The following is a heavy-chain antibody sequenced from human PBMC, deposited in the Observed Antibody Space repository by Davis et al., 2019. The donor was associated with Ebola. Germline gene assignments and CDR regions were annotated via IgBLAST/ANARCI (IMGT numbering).Heavy chain of an antibody. CDR3: ARAIWGGYDSSALV. CDR1: GFTFTTYS. CDR2: ISSDSDYI. J-gene: IGHJ6*04. D-gene: IGHD5-12*01. V-gene: IGHV3-21*01. Sequence: PGGSLRLSCVASGFTFTTYSMSWVRQAPGKALEWVSSISSDSDYIYYADSAKGRFTISRDNSKNTLYLQMNSLRAEDTAVYYCARAIWGGYDSSALVWGKGTTVTVSS.